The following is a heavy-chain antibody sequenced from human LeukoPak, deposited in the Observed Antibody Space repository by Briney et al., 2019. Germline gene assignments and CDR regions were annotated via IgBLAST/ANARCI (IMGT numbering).Heavy chain of an antibody. D-gene: IGHD6-19*01. Sequence: GGSLRLSCAASGFTFSSYAMSWVRQAPGKGLEWVSAISGSGGSTYYADSVKGRFTISRDNSKNSLYLQMNSLRAEDTAVYYCARAYSSGWEYHYYYGMDVWGQGTTVTVSS. CDR2: ISGSGGST. CDR1: GFTFSSYA. V-gene: IGHV3-23*01. CDR3: ARAYSSGWEYHYYYGMDV. J-gene: IGHJ6*02.